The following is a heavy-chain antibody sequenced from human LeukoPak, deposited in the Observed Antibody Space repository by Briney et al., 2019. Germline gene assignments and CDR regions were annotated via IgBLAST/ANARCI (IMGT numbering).Heavy chain of an antibody. J-gene: IGHJ4*02. CDR1: GFTFDDYT. Sequence: PGGSLRLSCAASGFTFDDYTMHWVRQAPGKGLEWVSLIRWDGGSTYYADSVKGRFTISRDNSKNTLYLQMNSLRPEDTAVYYCASGGTYSGYFSYWGQGTLVIVSS. V-gene: IGHV3-43*01. CDR3: ASGGTYSGYFSY. CDR2: IRWDGGST. D-gene: IGHD1-26*01.